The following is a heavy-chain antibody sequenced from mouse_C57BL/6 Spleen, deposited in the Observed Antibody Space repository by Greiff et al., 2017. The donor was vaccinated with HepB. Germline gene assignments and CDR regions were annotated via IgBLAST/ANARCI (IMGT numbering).Heavy chain of an antibody. Sequence: VQLKQSGPVLVKPGASVKMSCKASGYTFTDYYMNWVKQSHGKSLEWIGVINPYNGGTSYNQKFKGKATLTVDKSSSTAYMELNSLTSEDSAVYYCARTLSYYYGSRGRYFDYWGQGTTLTVSS. V-gene: IGHV1-19*01. CDR1: GYTFTDYY. CDR2: INPYNGGT. CDR3: ARTLSYYYGSRGRYFDY. J-gene: IGHJ2*01. D-gene: IGHD1-1*01.